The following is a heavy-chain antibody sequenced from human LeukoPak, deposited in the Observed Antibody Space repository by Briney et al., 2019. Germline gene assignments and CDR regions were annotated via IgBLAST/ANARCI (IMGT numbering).Heavy chain of an antibody. CDR2: IYYSGST. J-gene: IGHJ6*02. CDR3: ARVNYYDSSGYYPRYYYYGMDV. D-gene: IGHD3-22*01. Sequence: SETLSLTCTVSGGSISSSSYYWGWIRQPPGKGLEWIGSIYYSGSTYYNPSLKSRVTISVDTSKNQFSLKLSSVTAADTAVYYCARVNYYDSSGYYPRYYYYGMDVWGQGTTVTVSS. CDR1: GGSISSSSYY. V-gene: IGHV4-39*07.